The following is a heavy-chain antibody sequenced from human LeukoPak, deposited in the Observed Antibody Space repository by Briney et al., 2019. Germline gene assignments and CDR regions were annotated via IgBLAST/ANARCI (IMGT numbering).Heavy chain of an antibody. CDR3: AREGNFWSSGRIFDY. Sequence: PSETLSLTCTVSGGSISSGSYYWSWIRQPAGKGLEWMGRIYTSGSTNYNPSLKSRVTISVDTSKNQFSLKLSSVTAADTAVYYCAREGNFWSSGRIFDYWGQGTLVTVSS. CDR2: IYTSGST. CDR1: GGSISSGSYY. V-gene: IGHV4-61*02. D-gene: IGHD3-3*01. J-gene: IGHJ4*02.